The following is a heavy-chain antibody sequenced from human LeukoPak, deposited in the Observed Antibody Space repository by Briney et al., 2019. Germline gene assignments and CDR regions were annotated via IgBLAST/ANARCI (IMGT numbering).Heavy chain of an antibody. CDR3: ARGTVTTGIGY. CDR1: GFTFRSCN. CDR2: ISSSSSYI. D-gene: IGHD4-11*01. V-gene: IGHV3-21*01. J-gene: IGHJ4*02. Sequence: GSLRLSCAASGFTFRSCNMNWVRQAPGKGLEWVSSISSSSSYIYYADSVKGRFTISRDNAKNSLYLQMNSLRAEDTAVYYCARGTVTTGIGYWGQGTLVTVSS.